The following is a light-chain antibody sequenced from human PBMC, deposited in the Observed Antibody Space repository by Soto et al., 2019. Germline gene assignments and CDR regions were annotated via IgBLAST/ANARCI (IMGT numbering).Light chain of an antibody. J-gene: IGKJ1*01. V-gene: IGKV3-15*01. CDR2: GAS. CDR1: QSVSSN. Sequence: EILLTQSPCTLSLSAGERATLSCRASQSVSSNLAWYQQKPGQAPRLLIYGASIRATGIPASFSGSGSGTEFTLTISTLQYEDFATYYCQHYNNWHPWTFGQGTKVDIK. CDR3: QHYNNWHPWT.